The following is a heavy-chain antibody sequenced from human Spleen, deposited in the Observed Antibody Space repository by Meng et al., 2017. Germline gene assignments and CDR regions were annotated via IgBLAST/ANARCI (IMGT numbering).Heavy chain of an antibody. Sequence: VQLVHSGAEVKKPGASGKFACKASGYTFPDYWLHWVRRAPGQGLEWMGRINPKSGDTHYAQRFQGRVTMTGDTSISTAYMELSSLRSDDTAVYYCARDGSSSWSTDYWGQGTLVTVSS. J-gene: IGHJ4*02. CDR1: GYTFPDYW. CDR2: INPKSGDT. D-gene: IGHD6-13*01. CDR3: ARDGSSSWSTDY. V-gene: IGHV1-2*06.